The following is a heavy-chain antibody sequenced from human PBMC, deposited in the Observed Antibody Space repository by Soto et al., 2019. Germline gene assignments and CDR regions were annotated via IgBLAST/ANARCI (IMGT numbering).Heavy chain of an antibody. Sequence: SETLSLTCTVSGGSVSSYYWSWIRQPPGKGLEWIGYIYYSGSTNYNPSLKSRVTISVDTSKNQFSLKLSSVTAADTAVYYCARGNYYDSSGYYDYWGQGTLVTVSS. CDR3: ARGNYYDSSGYYDY. CDR1: GGSVSSYY. V-gene: IGHV4-59*02. D-gene: IGHD3-22*01. CDR2: IYYSGST. J-gene: IGHJ4*02.